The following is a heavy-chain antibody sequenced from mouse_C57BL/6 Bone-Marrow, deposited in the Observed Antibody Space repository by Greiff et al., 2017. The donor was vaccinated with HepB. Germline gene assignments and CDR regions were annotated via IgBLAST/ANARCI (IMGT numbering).Heavy chain of an antibody. J-gene: IGHJ3*01. CDR3: ARGGISFDY. CDR1: GYTFTSYW. Sequence: QVQLKQPGAELVMPGASVKLSCKASGYTFTSYWMHWVKQRPGQGLEWIGEIDPSDSYTNYNQKFKGKSTVTVDKSSSTAYMQLSSLTSEDSAVYYCARGGISFDYWGQGTLVTVSA. CDR2: IDPSDSYT. V-gene: IGHV1-69*01.